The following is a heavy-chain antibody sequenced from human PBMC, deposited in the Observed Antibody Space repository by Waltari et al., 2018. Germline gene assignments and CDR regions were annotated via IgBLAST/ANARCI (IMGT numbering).Heavy chain of an antibody. J-gene: IGHJ3*02. V-gene: IGHV3-53*01. D-gene: IGHD3-16*01. CDR1: GFSVSNSY. CDR3: ATFSNWVHDTFDI. CDR2: SDGVDST. Sequence: EVQLVESGGGLIQPGGSLRLSCAASGFSVSNSYVSWVRQAPGKGLEWFSFSDGVDSTLYVDSVKGRFTVSRDNSKNTVHLQMNSVRVDDTAVYYCATFSNWVHDTFDIWGQGTLVSVSS.